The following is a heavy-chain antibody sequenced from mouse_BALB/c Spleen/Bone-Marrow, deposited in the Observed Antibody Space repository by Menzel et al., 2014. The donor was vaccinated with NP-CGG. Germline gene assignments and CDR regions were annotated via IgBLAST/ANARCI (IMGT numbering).Heavy chain of an antibody. J-gene: IGHJ3*01. Sequence: DVMLVESGGGLVKPGGSLKLSCAASGFTFSNYGMSWVRQTPEKRLEWVATISGGGSYTFYSDSVKGRFTISRDNAKNNLYLQLSSLRSEDTALYYCARHAYYDQTEVSFVYWGQGTLVTVSA. D-gene: IGHD2-4*01. V-gene: IGHV5-9-2*01. CDR3: ARHAYYDQTEVSFVY. CDR2: ISGGGSYT. CDR1: GFTFSNYG.